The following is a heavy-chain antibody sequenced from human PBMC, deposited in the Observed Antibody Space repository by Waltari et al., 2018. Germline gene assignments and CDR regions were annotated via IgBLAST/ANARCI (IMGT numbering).Heavy chain of an antibody. Sequence: QVQLVQSGAEVKKPGSSVKVSCKASGGTFSSYAISWGRQATGQGLEWMGRIIPIFGTANYAQKFQGRVTITADKATSTAYMELSSLRSEDTAVYYCARDPGIAAAAHFDYWGQGTLVTVSS. CDR2: IIPIFGTA. CDR1: GGTFSSYA. J-gene: IGHJ4*02. CDR3: ARDPGIAAAAHFDY. V-gene: IGHV1-69*08. D-gene: IGHD6-13*01.